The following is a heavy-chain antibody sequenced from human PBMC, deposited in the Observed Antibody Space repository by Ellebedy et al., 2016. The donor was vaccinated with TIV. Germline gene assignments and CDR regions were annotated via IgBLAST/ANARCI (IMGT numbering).Heavy chain of an antibody. J-gene: IGHJ5*02. V-gene: IGHV3-48*02. Sequence: PGGSLRLSCAASGFTLSRYNMNWVRQAPGQGLEWVSHISYCGSTIFYADSVKGRFTISRDTAKNSLYLQMNSLRDEDTAMYHCTREGSGFDPWGQGTLVTVSS. CDR2: ISYCGSTI. CDR1: GFTLSRYN. CDR3: TREGSGFDP.